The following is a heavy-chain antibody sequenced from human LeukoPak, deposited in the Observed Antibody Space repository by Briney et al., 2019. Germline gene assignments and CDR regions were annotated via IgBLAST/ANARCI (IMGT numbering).Heavy chain of an antibody. V-gene: IGHV3-7*04. CDR3: ARGGAQQLEY. CDR2: TNQDGGEK. D-gene: IGHD6-13*01. J-gene: IGHJ4*02. CDR1: GFTFRNYW. Sequence: GGSLRLSCAASGFTFRNYWMTWVRQAPGKGLEWVADTNQDGGEKYYVDSVKGRFTISRDNAENSLYLQMNSLRAEDTAVYYCARGGAQQLEYWGQGTLVTVSS.